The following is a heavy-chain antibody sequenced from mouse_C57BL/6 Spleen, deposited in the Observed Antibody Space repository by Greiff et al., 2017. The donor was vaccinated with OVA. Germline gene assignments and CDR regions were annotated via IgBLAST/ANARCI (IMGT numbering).Heavy chain of an antibody. J-gene: IGHJ4*01. CDR2: IDPSDSYT. D-gene: IGHD1-1*01. CDR1: GYTFTSYW. CDR3: ARWNYGSSYEARDY. V-gene: IGHV1-69*01. Sequence: QVQLQQPGAELVMPGASVKLSCKASGYTFTSYWMHWVKQRPGQGLEWIGEIDPSDSYTNYNQKFKGKSTLTVDKSSSTAYMQLSSLTSEDSAVYYCARWNYGSSYEARDYWGQGTSVTVSS.